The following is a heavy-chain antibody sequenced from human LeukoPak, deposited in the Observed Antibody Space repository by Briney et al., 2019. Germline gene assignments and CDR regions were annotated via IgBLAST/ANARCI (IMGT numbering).Heavy chain of an antibody. CDR2: INYSGST. CDR1: GGSISGGGYY. D-gene: IGHD3-22*01. CDR3: ARVTYYYDSSGYSSGSLNWFDP. Sequence: SETLSLTCTVSGGSISGGGYYWSWIRQHPGKGPEWIGYINYSGSTYYKPSLKSRVTISVDTSKNQFSLKLSSVTAADTAVYYCARVTYYYDSSGYSSGSLNWFDPWGQGTLVTVSS. V-gene: IGHV4-31*03. J-gene: IGHJ5*02.